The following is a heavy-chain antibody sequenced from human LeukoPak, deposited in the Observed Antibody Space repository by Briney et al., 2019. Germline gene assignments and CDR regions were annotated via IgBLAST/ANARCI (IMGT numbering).Heavy chain of an antibody. CDR3: ARDRSSGWLNWFDP. V-gene: IGHV4-61*02. Sequence: SQTLSLTCTVSGDPIRSDSFYWNWIRQPAGKGLQWIGRFYASGNTNYNPSLKSRVTISLDTSRNRFSLNLRSVTATDTAVYFCARDRSSGWLNWFDPWGQGTLVTVSP. J-gene: IGHJ5*02. CDR2: FYASGNT. CDR1: GDPIRSDSFY. D-gene: IGHD6-19*01.